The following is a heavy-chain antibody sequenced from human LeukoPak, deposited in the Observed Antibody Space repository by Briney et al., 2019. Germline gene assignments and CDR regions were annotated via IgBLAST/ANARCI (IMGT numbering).Heavy chain of an antibody. CDR1: AYTFTTYY. D-gene: IGHD1-1*01. J-gene: IGHJ4*02. Sequence: ASVKVSCKSSAYTFTTYYIHWVRQAPGQGLEWIGMIYPSTGSTYYAQRFQGRVTMTRDTSTSTVYMELGSLTSDDTAVYYCARDGVGNDICDYWGQGTLVTVSS. CDR3: ARDGVGNDICDY. CDR2: IYPSTGST. V-gene: IGHV1-46*01.